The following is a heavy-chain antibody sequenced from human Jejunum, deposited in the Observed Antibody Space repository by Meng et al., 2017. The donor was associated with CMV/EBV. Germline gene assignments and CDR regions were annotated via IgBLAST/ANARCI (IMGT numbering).Heavy chain of an antibody. CDR3: ARRPLGFCSSMSCQPLWYFDL. V-gene: IGHV3-7*01. CDR2: ISQDGSEK. J-gene: IGHJ2*01. Sequence: VGWVRQAPGKGLEWVDNISQDGSEKYYVGSVKGRFTISGDNAKNSLYLQMNSLRAEDAAVYYCARRPLGFCSSMSCQPLWYFDLWGRDTLVTVSS. D-gene: IGHD2-2*01.